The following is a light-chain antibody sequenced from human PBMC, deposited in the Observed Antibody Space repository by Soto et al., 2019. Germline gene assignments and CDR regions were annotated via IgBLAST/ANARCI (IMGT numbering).Light chain of an antibody. CDR2: GAS. Sequence: ELVMTQSAATPSVSPWERAARSCMASRSVSSNFAWYQQTPGQAPRLLIYGASSRASGMPDRFSGSGSGTRFTLSTGRLEPQDFAVSFCQQDGRSLGTFRQGTRVEIK. J-gene: IGKJ1*01. CDR3: QQDGRSLGT. V-gene: IGKV3-20*01. CDR1: RSVSSN.